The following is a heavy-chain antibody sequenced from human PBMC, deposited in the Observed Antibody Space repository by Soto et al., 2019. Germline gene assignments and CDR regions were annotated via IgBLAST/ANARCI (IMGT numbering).Heavy chain of an antibody. J-gene: IGHJ4*02. CDR3: ARERGTMIVPWDLDS. D-gene: IGHD3-22*01. V-gene: IGHV3-30*03. CDR2: ISYDGTKK. CDR1: GFSISNYG. Sequence: QVQLVESGGGVVQPGKSLRLSCAASGFSISNYGMHWVRQAPGKGLAWVAGISYDGTKKYYADSVKGRFTISRDNSQNTLYLQMTSLRTEDTGVFYCARERGTMIVPWDLDSWGQGTLLTVSS.